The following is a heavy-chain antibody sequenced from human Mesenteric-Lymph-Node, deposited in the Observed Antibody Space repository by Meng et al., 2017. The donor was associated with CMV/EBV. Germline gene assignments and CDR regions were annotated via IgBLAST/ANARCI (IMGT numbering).Heavy chain of an antibody. Sequence: GGSLRLSCAASGFTFSTYTMNWVRQAPGKGLEWVSYISSSSSSYIYYADSLKGRFTISRDNAKNSLYLQMNSLRAEDTAVYYCARVLSDAFDIWGQGTMVTVSS. V-gene: IGHV3-21*06. CDR2: ISSSSSSYI. D-gene: IGHD2/OR15-2a*01. CDR1: GFTFSTYT. J-gene: IGHJ3*02. CDR3: ARVLSDAFDI.